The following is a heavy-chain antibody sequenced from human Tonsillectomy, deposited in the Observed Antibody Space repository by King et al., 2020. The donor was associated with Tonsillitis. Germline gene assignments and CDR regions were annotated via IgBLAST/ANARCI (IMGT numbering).Heavy chain of an antibody. CDR3: ARWVLGWELLPGWFDP. D-gene: IGHD1-26*01. CDR2: IYPGDSDT. CDR1: GYSFTSYW. V-gene: IGHV5-51*01. J-gene: IGHJ5*02. Sequence: QLVQSGAEVKKPGESLKISCKGSGYSFTSYWIGWVRQMPGKGLEWMGIIYPGDSDTRYSPSFQGQVTISADKSISTAYLQWSSLKASDTAMYYCARWVLGWELLPGWFDPWGQGTLVTVSS.